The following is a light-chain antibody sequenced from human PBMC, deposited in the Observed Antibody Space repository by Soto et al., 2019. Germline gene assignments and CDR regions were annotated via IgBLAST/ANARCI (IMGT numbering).Light chain of an antibody. J-gene: IGKJ1*01. CDR1: QTISTW. CDR2: DAS. V-gene: IGKV1-5*01. CDR3: QQYNSFSRT. Sequence: EIQMTQSPSTLSASVGDRVTISCRASQTISTWLAWYQQKPGKAPELLIYDASSLESGVPPRFSGSGSGTEFTLTISSRQPADLATYYCQQYNSFSRTFGQGTKVDIK.